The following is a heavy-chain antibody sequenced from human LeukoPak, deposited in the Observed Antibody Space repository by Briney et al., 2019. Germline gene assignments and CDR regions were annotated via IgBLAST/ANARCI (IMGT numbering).Heavy chain of an antibody. CDR1: GFTFDDYG. V-gene: IGHV3-20*04. CDR3: ARSGAYDSSGYYYVLDY. CDR2: INWNGGST. Sequence: GGSLRLSCAASGFTFDDYGMSWVRQAPGKVLEWVSGINWNGGSTGYADSVKGRFTISRDSAKNSLYLQMNSLRAEDTALYYCARSGAYDSSGYYYVLDYWGQGTLATVSS. D-gene: IGHD3-22*01. J-gene: IGHJ4*02.